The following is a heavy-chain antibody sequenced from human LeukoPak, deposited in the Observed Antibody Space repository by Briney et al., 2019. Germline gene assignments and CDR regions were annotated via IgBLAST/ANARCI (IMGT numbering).Heavy chain of an antibody. CDR3: ARVAEAAAFDS. J-gene: IGHJ4*02. CDR1: GFSFSTYS. D-gene: IGHD6-13*01. CDR2: ISRNSRYI. V-gene: IGHV3-21*06. Sequence: PGGSLRLACAASGFSFSTYSMNWVRQAPGKGLEWVSSISRNSRYIYYADSMRGRFTISRDNAKNSLYLQTNSLKPEDTAVYYCARVAEAAAFDSWGQGTLVTVSS.